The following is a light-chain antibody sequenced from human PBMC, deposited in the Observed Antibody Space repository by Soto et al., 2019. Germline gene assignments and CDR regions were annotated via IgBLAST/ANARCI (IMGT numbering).Light chain of an antibody. V-gene: IGLV1-44*01. CDR1: SSNIGSNT. Sequence: QSVLTQPPSASVTPGQRVTISCSGSSSNIGSNTVNWYQQLPGTAPKLLIYNNNQRPSGVPDRFSGSKSGTSASLAISGLQSEDEADYYCATWDDSRNKVFGTGTKVTVL. CDR2: NNN. J-gene: IGLJ1*01. CDR3: ATWDDSRNKV.